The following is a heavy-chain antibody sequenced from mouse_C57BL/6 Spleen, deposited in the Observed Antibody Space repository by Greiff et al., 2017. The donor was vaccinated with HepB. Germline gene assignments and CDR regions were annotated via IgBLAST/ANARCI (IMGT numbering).Heavy chain of an antibody. CDR2: IYPGDGDT. Sequence: QVQLQQSGAELVKPGASVKISCKASGYAFSSYCMNWVKQRPGKGLEWIGQIYPGDGDTNYNGKFKGKATLTADKSSSTAYMQLSSLTSEDSAVYFCATPYYYGSSLFAYWGQGTLVTVSA. D-gene: IGHD1-1*01. CDR3: ATPYYYGSSLFAY. V-gene: IGHV1-80*01. CDR1: GYAFSSYC. J-gene: IGHJ3*01.